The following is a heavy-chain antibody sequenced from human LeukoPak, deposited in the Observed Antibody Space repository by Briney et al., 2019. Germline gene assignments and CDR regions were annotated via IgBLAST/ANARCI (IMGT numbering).Heavy chain of an antibody. CDR2: INYSGST. CDR1: GGSVSSTTYY. V-gene: IGHV4-39*01. D-gene: IGHD4-17*01. J-gene: IGHJ5*02. Sequence: SETLSLTCTVSGGSVSSTTYYWSWIRQPPGKGLEWIASINYSGSTYYNPSLKSRATISVGTSENQFSLKLSSVTAADTAVYYCARGSYGDPTRFDPWGQGTLVTVSS. CDR3: ARGSYGDPTRFDP.